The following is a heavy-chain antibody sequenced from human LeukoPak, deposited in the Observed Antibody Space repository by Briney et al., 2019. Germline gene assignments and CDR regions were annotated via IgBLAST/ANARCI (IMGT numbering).Heavy chain of an antibody. Sequence: ASVKVSCKASGYTFTSYDINWVRQATGQGLEWMGWINPNSGGTNYAQKFQGRVTMTRDTSISTAYMELSRLRSDDTAVYYCARGELVPDYWGQGTLVTVSS. J-gene: IGHJ4*02. CDR3: ARGELVPDY. D-gene: IGHD6-13*01. V-gene: IGHV1-2*02. CDR2: INPNSGGT. CDR1: GYTFTSYD.